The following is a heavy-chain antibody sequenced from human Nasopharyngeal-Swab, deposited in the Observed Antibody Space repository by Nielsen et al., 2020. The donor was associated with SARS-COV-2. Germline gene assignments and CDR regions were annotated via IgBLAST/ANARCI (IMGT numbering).Heavy chain of an antibody. J-gene: IGHJ6*03. D-gene: IGHD3-3*01. Sequence: SVNVSCKASGGTFSSYAISWVRQAPGQGLEWMGGIIPIFVTANYAQKFQGRVTITADESTSTAYMELSSLRSEDTAVYYCARGGRVRFLEWSYYYYMDVWGKGTTVTVSS. CDR3: ARGGRVRFLEWSYYYYMDV. V-gene: IGHV1-69*13. CDR2: IIPIFVTA. CDR1: GGTFSSYA.